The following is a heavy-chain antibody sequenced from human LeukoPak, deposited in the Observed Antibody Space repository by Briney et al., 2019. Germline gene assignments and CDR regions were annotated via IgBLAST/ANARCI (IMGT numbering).Heavy chain of an antibody. D-gene: IGHD2-2*01. CDR2: INPNTGGT. CDR1: GYTFTGYY. Sequence: PSVKVSCKASGYTFTGYYLHWVRQAPGQGLEWMGWINPNTGGTKYAQKFQGRVTMTRDTSISTAYMEVTRLTSDDTAVYYCARALVPAAQRLSSWGQGTLVTVSS. V-gene: IGHV1-2*02. CDR3: ARALVPAAQRLSS. J-gene: IGHJ5*02.